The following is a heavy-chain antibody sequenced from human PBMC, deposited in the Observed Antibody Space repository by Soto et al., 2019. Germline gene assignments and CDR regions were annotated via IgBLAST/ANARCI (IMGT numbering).Heavy chain of an antibody. Sequence: NPSETLSLTCTVSGGSISSGDYYWSWIRQPPGKGLEWIGYIYYSGSTYYNPSLKSRVTISVDTSKNQCSLKLSSVTAADTAVYYCARDPPLRPGPDTPGGMDVWGQGTTVTVSS. CDR1: GGSISSGDYY. V-gene: IGHV4-30-4*01. D-gene: IGHD6-6*01. CDR2: IYYSGST. CDR3: ARDPPLRPGPDTPGGMDV. J-gene: IGHJ6*02.